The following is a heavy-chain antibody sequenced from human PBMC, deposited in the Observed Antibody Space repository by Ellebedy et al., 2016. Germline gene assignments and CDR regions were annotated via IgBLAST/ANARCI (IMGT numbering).Heavy chain of an antibody. CDR2: INPNSGGT. V-gene: IGHV1-2*04. J-gene: IGHJ6*02. CDR1: GYTFTGYY. CDR3: ARGRNIAAAGHASSYYYYGMDV. D-gene: IGHD6-13*01. Sequence: ASVKVSCXASGYTFTGYYMHWVRQAPGQGLEWMGWINPNSGGTNYAQKFQGWVTMTRDTSISTAYMELSRLRSDDTAVYYCARGRNIAAAGHASSYYYYGMDVWGQGTTVTVSS.